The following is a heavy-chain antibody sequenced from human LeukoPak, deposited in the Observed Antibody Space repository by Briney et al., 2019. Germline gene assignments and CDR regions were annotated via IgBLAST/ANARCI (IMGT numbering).Heavy chain of an antibody. J-gene: IGHJ4*02. Sequence: GGSLRLSCAASGFTFSSYGMHWVRQAPGKGLEWVAFIRYDGSNKYYADSVKGRFTISRDNSKNTLYLQMNSLRAEDTAVYYCARVTYGSGTYGAFDYWGQGTLVTVSS. D-gene: IGHD3-10*01. V-gene: IGHV3-30*02. CDR3: ARVTYGSGTYGAFDY. CDR1: GFTFSSYG. CDR2: IRYDGSNK.